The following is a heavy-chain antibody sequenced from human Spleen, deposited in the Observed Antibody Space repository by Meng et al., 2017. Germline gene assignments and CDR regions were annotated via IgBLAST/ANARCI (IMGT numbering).Heavy chain of an antibody. D-gene: IGHD6-19*01. CDR1: GAPVSNTSC. Sequence: GQGLVHPAGLLSLPCAVSGAPVSNTSCGNGVRQSPGKGLEWIGEIYHSGTTNYTPSLKGRVTISIDRSKNQFSLKMTSVTAADTAVYYCASYNSGWPQFDYWGQGTLVTVSS. CDR2: IYHSGTT. V-gene: IGHV4-4*02. CDR3: ASYNSGWPQFDY. J-gene: IGHJ4*02.